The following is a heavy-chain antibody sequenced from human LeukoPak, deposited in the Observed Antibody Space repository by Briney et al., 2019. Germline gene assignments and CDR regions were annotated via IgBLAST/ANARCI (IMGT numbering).Heavy chain of an antibody. Sequence: SETLSLTCTVSGDSISGYYWSWIRQPPGKGLEWIGYTYYSGITNYTPSLKSRVTISVDTSKNQFSLKLSSVTAADTAVYYCAGLGSYSDYWGQGTLVTVSS. V-gene: IGHV4-59*08. D-gene: IGHD1-26*01. CDR1: GDSISGYY. CDR2: TYYSGIT. CDR3: AGLGSYSDY. J-gene: IGHJ4*02.